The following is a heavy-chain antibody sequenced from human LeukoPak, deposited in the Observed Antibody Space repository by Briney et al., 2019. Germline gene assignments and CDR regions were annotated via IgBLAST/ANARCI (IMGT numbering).Heavy chain of an antibody. D-gene: IGHD3-3*01. V-gene: IGHV1-18*01. J-gene: IGHJ3*02. Sequence: ASVKVSCKASGYTFTSYGISWVRQAPGQGLEWMGWISAYNGNTNYAQKLQGRVTMTTDTSTSTAYMELRSLRSDDTAVYYCARDTGSITIFGVVTPAFDIWGQGTMVTVSS. CDR3: ARDTGSITIFGVVTPAFDI. CDR1: GYTFTSYG. CDR2: ISAYNGNT.